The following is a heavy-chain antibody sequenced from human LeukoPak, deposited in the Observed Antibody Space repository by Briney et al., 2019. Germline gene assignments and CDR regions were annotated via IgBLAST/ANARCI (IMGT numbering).Heavy chain of an antibody. J-gene: IGHJ4*02. CDR3: AKRGVVIRVILVGFHKEAYYFDS. D-gene: IGHD3-10*01. V-gene: IGHV3-23*01. Sequence: GGSLRLSCAVSGITLSNYGMSWFRQAPGKGLEWVAGISDSGGSTNYADSVKGRFTISRDNPKNTLYLQMNSLRAEDTAVYFCAKRGVVIRVILVGFHKEAYYFDSWGQGALVTVSS. CDR2: ISDSGGST. CDR1: GITLSNYG.